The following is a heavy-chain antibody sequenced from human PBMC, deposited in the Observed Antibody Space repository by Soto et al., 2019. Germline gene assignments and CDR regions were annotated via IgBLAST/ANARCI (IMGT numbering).Heavy chain of an antibody. CDR3: AKDRPNTGYCYGYSDY. CDR2: ISGSGGST. Sequence: GSLRLSCAASGFTFSSYAITWVRHPPGKGLEWVSAISGSGGSTYYADSVKGRFTISRDNSKNTLYLQMNSLRAEDTAVYYCAKDRPNTGYCYGYSDYWGQGT. CDR1: GFTFSSYA. V-gene: IGHV3-23*01. J-gene: IGHJ4*02. D-gene: IGHD5-18*01.